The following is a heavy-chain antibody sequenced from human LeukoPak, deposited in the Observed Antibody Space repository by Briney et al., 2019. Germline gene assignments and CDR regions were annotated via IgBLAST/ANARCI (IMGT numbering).Heavy chain of an antibody. Sequence: GGSLGLSCAASGFTFSRYAMNWVRQAPGTGLEWVSTVDTSGSSAYYADSVKGRFTISRDNSKNTVYLQMNNLRAEDTAIYYWAGDYSGQGTPVT. J-gene: IGHJ4*02. CDR2: VDTSGSSA. CDR1: GFTFSRYA. CDR3: AGDY. V-gene: IGHV3-23*05.